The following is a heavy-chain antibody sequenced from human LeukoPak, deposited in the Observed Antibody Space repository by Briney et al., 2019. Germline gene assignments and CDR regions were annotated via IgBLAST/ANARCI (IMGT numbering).Heavy chain of an antibody. Sequence: SSETLSLTCSVSGASVTSYYWNWVRQTPGKWLEWIVYISISETTDYGPSFKSRVTMSLETSKNQFSLKLSSVTAADTGVYYCARGYCIDERCPVFPSWGQGTLVTVSS. V-gene: IGHV4-59*02. J-gene: IGHJ5*02. D-gene: IGHD2-15*01. CDR3: ARGYCIDERCPVFPS. CDR2: ISISETT. CDR1: GASVTSYY.